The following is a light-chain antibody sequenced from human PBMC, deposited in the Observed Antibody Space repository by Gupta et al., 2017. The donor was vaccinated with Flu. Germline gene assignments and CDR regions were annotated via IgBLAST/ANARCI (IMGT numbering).Light chain of an antibody. CDR3: QQSYNAPWT. V-gene: IGKV1-39*01. J-gene: IGKJ1*01. CDR1: QRINYF. Sequence: DIQVTQSPSVVSASVGDRVTITCQTSQRINYFLNWYHQQPGKVPKLLVFDATTSQPGVPSRISGSGSWADFTLTITNLQPEDVGMYYCQQSYNAPWTFGQGTRVLIK. CDR2: DAT.